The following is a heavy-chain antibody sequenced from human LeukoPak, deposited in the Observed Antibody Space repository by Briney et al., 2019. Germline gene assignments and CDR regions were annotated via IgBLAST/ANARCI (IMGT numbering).Heavy chain of an antibody. CDR2: IYTSGST. Sequence: PSETLSLTCTVSGGSISSYYWSWIRQPAGKGLEWIRRIYTSGSTNYNPSLKSRVTMSVDTSKNQFSLKLSSVTAADTAVYYCARVGRAPRYCSSTSCHPHLNWFDPWGQGTLVTVSS. D-gene: IGHD2-2*01. V-gene: IGHV4-4*07. CDR3: ARVGRAPRYCSSTSCHPHLNWFDP. J-gene: IGHJ5*02. CDR1: GGSISSYY.